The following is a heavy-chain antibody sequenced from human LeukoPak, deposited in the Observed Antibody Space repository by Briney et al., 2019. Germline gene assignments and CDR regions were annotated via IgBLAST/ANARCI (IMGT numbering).Heavy chain of an antibody. D-gene: IGHD1-26*01. V-gene: IGHV3-21*01. Sequence: GGSLRLSCAASGFTFSDYSINWVRLAPGKGLEWVSFISSGSSYIYYADSAKGRFTISRDNAKNSLYLQMNSLRAEDTAVYYCARDLSRGKSHAFDIWGQGTMVTVSS. J-gene: IGHJ3*02. CDR2: ISSGSSYI. CDR3: ARDLSRGKSHAFDI. CDR1: GFTFSDYS.